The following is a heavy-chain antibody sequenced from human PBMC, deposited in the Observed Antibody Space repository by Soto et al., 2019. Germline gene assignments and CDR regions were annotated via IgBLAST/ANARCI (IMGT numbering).Heavy chain of an antibody. CDR3: ARVGEVVVAATPYYYGMDV. J-gene: IGHJ6*02. CDR1: GYTFTGYY. Sequence: RASVKVSCKASGYTFTGYYMHWVRQAPGQGLEWMGWINPNSGGTNYAQKFQGWVTMTRDTSISTAYMELSRLRSDDTAVYYCARVGEVVVAATPYYYGMDVWGQGTTVTVSS. V-gene: IGHV1-2*04. D-gene: IGHD2-15*01. CDR2: INPNSGGT.